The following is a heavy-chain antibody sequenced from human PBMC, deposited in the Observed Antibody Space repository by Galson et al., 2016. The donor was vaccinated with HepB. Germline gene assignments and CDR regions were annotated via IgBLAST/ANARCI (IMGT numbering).Heavy chain of an antibody. V-gene: IGHV4-39*01. CDR3: AGGVYNYGVLLPFEF. D-gene: IGHD5-18*01. CDR1: VGATSSRSYH. J-gene: IGHJ4*02. CDR2: IYYSGTT. Sequence: SETLSLTCTVSVGATSSRSYHWGWIRQPPGKGLEWIGNIYYSGTTYANPSLKSRVTMSVDKSKNQFSLKLSSVTAADTAVYYCAGGVYNYGVLLPFEFWGQGTLVTVSS.